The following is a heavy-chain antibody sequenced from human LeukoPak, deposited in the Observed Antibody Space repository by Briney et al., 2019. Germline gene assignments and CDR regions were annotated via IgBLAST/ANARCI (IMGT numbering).Heavy chain of an antibody. CDR2: INPNSGGT. J-gene: IGHJ5*02. CDR3: ARDPSSSWGYNWFDP. CDR1: GYTFTGYY. D-gene: IGHD6-13*01. V-gene: IGHV1-2*06. Sequence: ASVKISCKASGYTFTGYYMHWVRQAPGQGLEWMGRINPNSGGTNYAQKFQGRVTMTRDTSISQAYMELSRLRSDDTAVYYCARDPSSSWGYNWFDPWGQGTLVTVSS.